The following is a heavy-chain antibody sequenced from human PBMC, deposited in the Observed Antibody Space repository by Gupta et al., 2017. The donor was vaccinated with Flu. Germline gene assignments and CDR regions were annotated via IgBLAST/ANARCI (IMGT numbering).Heavy chain of an antibody. CDR1: GYPFTSYG. D-gene: IGHD3-16*02. Sequence: VQLVQSGAEVKKPGASVKVSCKSSGYPFTSYGISWLRQAPGQGLAWMGWISVYKGNTNYAQNLQGRVTMTTDTSMSTAYMELRSLRSDDTAVYYGARDKSVVAFFALDWGQGTLVTVSS. CDR3: ARDKSVVAFFALD. CDR2: ISVYKGNT. V-gene: IGHV1-18*01. J-gene: IGHJ4*02.